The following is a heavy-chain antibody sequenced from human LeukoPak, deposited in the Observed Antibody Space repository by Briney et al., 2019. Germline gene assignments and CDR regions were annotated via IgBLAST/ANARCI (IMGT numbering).Heavy chain of an antibody. CDR3: AKDLYDFWSGYYKDDAFDI. CDR2: INGGNGNT. D-gene: IGHD3-3*01. V-gene: IGHV1-3*03. Sequence: ASVKVSCKASGYTVTRYAIHWVRQAPGQRLEWMGWINGGNGNTKYSQEFQGRVTITRDTSANTVYMELSSLRSEDMAVYYCAKDLYDFWSGYYKDDAFDIWGQGTMVTVSS. CDR1: GYTVTRYA. J-gene: IGHJ3*02.